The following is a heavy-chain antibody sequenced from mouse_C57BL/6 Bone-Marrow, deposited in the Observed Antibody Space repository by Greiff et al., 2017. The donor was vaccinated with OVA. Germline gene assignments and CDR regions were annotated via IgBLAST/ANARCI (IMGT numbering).Heavy chain of an antibody. CDR2: INYDGSST. D-gene: IGHD1-1*01. Sequence: EVHLVESEGGLVQPGSSMKLSCTASGFTFSDYYMAWVRQVPEKGLEWVANINYDGSSTYYLDSLKSRFIISRDNAKNILYLQMSSLKSEDTATYYCARDYYGRNYFDYWGQGTTLTVSS. CDR3: ARDYYGRNYFDY. J-gene: IGHJ2*01. V-gene: IGHV5-16*01. CDR1: GFTFSDYY.